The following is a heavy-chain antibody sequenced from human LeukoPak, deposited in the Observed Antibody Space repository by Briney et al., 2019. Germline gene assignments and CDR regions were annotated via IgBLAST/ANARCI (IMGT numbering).Heavy chain of an antibody. CDR1: GNSFGDYY. J-gene: IGHJ4*02. D-gene: IGHD3-22*01. Sequence: SETLSLTCTVSGNSFGDYYWSWIRQPAGKGLEWIGRIYTSGSTNYNPSLKSRVTMSVDTSKNQFSLKLSSVTAADTAVYYCSRDRYYYDGSGYSHRLDYWGQGTLVTVSS. V-gene: IGHV4-4*07. CDR2: IYTSGST. CDR3: SRDRYYYDGSGYSHRLDY.